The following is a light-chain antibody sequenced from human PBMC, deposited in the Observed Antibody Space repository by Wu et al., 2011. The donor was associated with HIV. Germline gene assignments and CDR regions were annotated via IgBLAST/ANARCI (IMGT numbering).Light chain of an antibody. Sequence: IQLTQSPSSLSASVGDRITITCRASQDISRFLAWYQQKLGEAPKLLIDSASTLQSGVPSRFSGSGSGTDFTLTISSLQPEDFATFYCQQVDSFPYTFGRGPSWRS. J-gene: IGKJ2*01. CDR3: QQVDSFPYT. V-gene: IGKV1-9*01. CDR2: SAS. CDR1: QDISRF.